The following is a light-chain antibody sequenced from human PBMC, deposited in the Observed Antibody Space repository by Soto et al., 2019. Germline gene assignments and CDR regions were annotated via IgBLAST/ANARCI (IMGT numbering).Light chain of an antibody. CDR2: AAS. CDR1: QSIRSY. Sequence: IQMSQSPSSLSASVGDRFTITCRRSQSIRSYLNWYQQKLGKAPKLXIYAASSLQSGVRSMFSGSGSGTDFPLTISSLKPEDFATSYCQQSYSIPWTFGQGTQLDI. J-gene: IGKJ1*01. V-gene: IGKV1-39*01. CDR3: QQSYSIPWT.